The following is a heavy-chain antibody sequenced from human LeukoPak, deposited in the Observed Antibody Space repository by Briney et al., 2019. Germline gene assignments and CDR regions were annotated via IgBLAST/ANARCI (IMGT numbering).Heavy chain of an antibody. CDR1: GYTFTSYD. Sequence: ASVKVSCKASGYTFTSYDINWVRQATGQGLEWMGWMNPNSGNTGYAQKFQGRVTITRNTSISTAYMELSSLRSEDTAVYYCARSVEGSEWLFSVSYYYMDVWGKGTTVTVSS. CDR3: ARSVEGSEWLFSVSYYYMDV. CDR2: MNPNSGNT. V-gene: IGHV1-8*03. J-gene: IGHJ6*03. D-gene: IGHD3-3*01.